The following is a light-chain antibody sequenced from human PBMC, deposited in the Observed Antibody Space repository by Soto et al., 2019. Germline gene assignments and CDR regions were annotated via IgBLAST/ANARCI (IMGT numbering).Light chain of an antibody. CDR3: QQANSFPYT. CDR2: AAS. J-gene: IGKJ2*01. Sequence: DIQMTQSPSSVSASVGDRVTITCRASQDISSWLAWYQQKPGKAPKLLLYAASSLQSGVPPRFSGSGSGTDFTLTISSLQPEDFSTYYCQQANSFPYTFGQGTKLEIK. CDR1: QDISSW. V-gene: IGKV1D-12*01.